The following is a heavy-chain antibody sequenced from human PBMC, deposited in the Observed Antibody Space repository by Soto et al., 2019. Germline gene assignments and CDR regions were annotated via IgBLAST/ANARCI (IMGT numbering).Heavy chain of an antibody. CDR2: ISNDGSST. D-gene: IGHD2-15*01. CDR3: AIEACSGGICFYFGPDY. V-gene: IGHV3-74*01. Sequence: GGSLKLSCADSGFTFISSWMHWVRQAPGKGLVWFSRISNDGSSTSYANSVMGRLTISRDNAKNTLYLQMSSLRAEDTAVYYCAIEACSGGICFYFGPDYWGQGTLVTVSS. CDR1: GFTFISSW. J-gene: IGHJ4*02.